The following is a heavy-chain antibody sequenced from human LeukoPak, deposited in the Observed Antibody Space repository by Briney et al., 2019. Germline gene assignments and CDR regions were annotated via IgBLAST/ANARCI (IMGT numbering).Heavy chain of an antibody. CDR2: INSDGSEG. Sequence: GVSLRLSCAVSGFTFRWFWMSWSRQAPGKGLEWVASINSDGSEGYYADVVKGRFTISRDNAKNSLYLQINSLRAEDTAVYYCARSSYSSSSSVWGQGTMVTVSS. CDR3: ARSSYSSSSSV. V-gene: IGHV3-7*03. CDR1: GFTFRWFW. D-gene: IGHD6-6*01. J-gene: IGHJ3*01.